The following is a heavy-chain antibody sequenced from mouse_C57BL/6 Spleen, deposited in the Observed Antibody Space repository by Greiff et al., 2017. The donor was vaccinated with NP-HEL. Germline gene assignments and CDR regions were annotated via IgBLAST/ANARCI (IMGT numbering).Heavy chain of an antibody. CDR2: IDPSDSYT. Sequence: QVQLQQPGAELVKPGASVKLSCKASGYTFTSYWMQWVKQRPGQGLEWIGEIDPSDSYTNYNQKFKGKATLTVDTSSSTAYMQLSSLTSEDSAVYYCAVYYSKEEGFAYWGQGTLVTVSA. CDR3: AVYYSKEEGFAY. CDR1: GYTFTSYW. V-gene: IGHV1-50*01. D-gene: IGHD2-5*01. J-gene: IGHJ3*01.